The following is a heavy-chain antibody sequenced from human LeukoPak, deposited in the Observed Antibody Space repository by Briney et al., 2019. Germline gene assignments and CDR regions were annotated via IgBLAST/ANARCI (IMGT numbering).Heavy chain of an antibody. CDR2: IYYSGST. J-gene: IGHJ3*02. Sequence: PSETLSLTCTASGGSISSYYWSWIRQPPGTGLEWIGYIYYSGSTNYNPSLKSRVTISVDTSKNQFSLKLSSVTAADTAVYYCARFVAATGYDTFDIWGQGTMVTVSS. CDR3: ARFVAATGYDTFDI. D-gene: IGHD6-13*01. CDR1: GGSISSYY. V-gene: IGHV4-59*01.